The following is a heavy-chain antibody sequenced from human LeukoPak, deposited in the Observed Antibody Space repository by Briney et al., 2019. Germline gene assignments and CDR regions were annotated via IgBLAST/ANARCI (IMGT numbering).Heavy chain of an antibody. CDR2: IRYDGSDK. CDR1: GFTFSSYG. CDR3: ATSPLYYYYYYYMDV. D-gene: IGHD2-2*01. Sequence: GGSLRLSCAASGFTFSSYGMHWVRQAPGKGLEWVAFIRYDGSDKYYADSVKGRFTISRDNSKNTLYLQMNSLRAEDTAVYYCATSPLYYYYYYYMDVWGKGTTVTVSS. V-gene: IGHV3-30*02. J-gene: IGHJ6*03.